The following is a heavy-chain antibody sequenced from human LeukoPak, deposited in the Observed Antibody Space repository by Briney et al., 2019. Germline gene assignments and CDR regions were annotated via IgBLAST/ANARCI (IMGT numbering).Heavy chain of an antibody. J-gene: IGHJ4*02. CDR2: ISTRRST. CDR3: ARLHGGKGQYYFDF. V-gene: IGHV4-4*09. D-gene: IGHD4-23*01. Sequence: PSETLSLTCTVSGLSMSNYYWMWLRQPRGKGKEGVGYISTRRSTNSNPSLKSRVTMPVNTSQNQFSLNLTYVAAADTAVYYCARLHGGKGQYYFDFWGQGTPVTVPS. CDR1: GLSMSNYY.